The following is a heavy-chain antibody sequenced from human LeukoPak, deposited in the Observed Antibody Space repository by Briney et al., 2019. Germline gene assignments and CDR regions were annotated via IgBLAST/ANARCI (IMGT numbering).Heavy chain of an antibody. V-gene: IGHV3-23*01. CDR2: ISGSGGST. Sequence: GGSLRLSCAASGFTFSSYGMSWVRQAPGKGLEWVSAISGSGGSTYYADSAKGRFTISRDNSKNTLYLQMNSLRPEDTAVYYCAKDVYYDILTGYQAGLFDPWGQGTLVTVSS. CDR3: AKDVYYDILTGYQAGLFDP. D-gene: IGHD3-9*01. CDR1: GFTFSSYG. J-gene: IGHJ5*02.